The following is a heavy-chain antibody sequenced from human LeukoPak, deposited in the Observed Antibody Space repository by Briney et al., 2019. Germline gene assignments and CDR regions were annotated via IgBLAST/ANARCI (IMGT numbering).Heavy chain of an antibody. CDR1: GFTFSSYG. CDR2: IWYDGSNK. V-gene: IGHV3-33*06. J-gene: IGHJ4*02. Sequence: HSGGSLRLXCAASGFTFSSYGMHWVRQAPGKGLEWVAVIWYDGSNKYYADSVKGRFTIPRDNSKNTLYLQMNSLRAEDTAVYYCAKDVSELLVSLDYWGQGTLVTVSS. D-gene: IGHD6-13*01. CDR3: AKDVSELLVSLDY.